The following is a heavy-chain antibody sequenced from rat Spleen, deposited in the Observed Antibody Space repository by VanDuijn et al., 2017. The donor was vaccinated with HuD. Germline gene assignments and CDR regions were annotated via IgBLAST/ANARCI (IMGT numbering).Heavy chain of an antibody. CDR2: ISYDGGNT. V-gene: IGHV5-20*01. CDR1: GFTFSSFA. Sequence: EVQLVESGGGLVQPGRSMKLSCAASGFTFSSFAMAWVRQAPTKGLEWVASISYDGGNTYYRDSVKGRFTISRDNAKSSLYLQMDSLRSEDTSTYYCAKEAVNNIGTSNWFAYWGQGTLVTVSS. CDR3: AKEAVNNIGTSNWFAY. J-gene: IGHJ3*01. D-gene: IGHD1-5*01.